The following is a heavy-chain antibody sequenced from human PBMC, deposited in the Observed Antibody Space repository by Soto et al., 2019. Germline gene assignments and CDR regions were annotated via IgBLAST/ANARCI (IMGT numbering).Heavy chain of an antibody. CDR3: ARERNPNTNRKIRGSGSYGPSDY. D-gene: IGHD3-10*01. V-gene: IGHV3-30*03. Sequence: HPGGSLRLSCAASGFTFSSYGMHWVRQAPGKGLEWVAVISYDGSNKYYADSVKGRFTISRDNSKNTLYLQMNSLRAEDTAVYYCARERNPNTNRKIRGSGSYGPSDYWGQGTLVTVSS. CDR2: ISYDGSNK. J-gene: IGHJ4*02. CDR1: GFTFSSYG.